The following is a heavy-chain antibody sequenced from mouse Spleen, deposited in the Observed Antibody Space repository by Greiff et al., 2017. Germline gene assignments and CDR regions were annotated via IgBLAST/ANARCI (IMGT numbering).Heavy chain of an antibody. CDR3: ARQFDY. Sequence: QVQLQQPGSELVRPGSSVTLSCKASGYTFTNYWMDWVKQRPGQGLEWIGNINPSDGETNYTQKFKDKATLTMDASSSTAFIKLYSLTSEDSAVYYCARQFDYWGQGTTLTVSS. J-gene: IGHJ2*01. CDR1: GYTFTNYW. CDR2: INPSDGET. V-gene: IGHV1-61*01.